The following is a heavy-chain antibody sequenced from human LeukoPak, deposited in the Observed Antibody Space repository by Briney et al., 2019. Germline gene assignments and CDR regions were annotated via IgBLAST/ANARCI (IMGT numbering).Heavy chain of an antibody. Sequence: GGSLRLSCAASGFTFSDYHMTWIRQAPGKGLEWVSYISNSDDSINYADSVSGRFTTSRDNAKSSVYLQMNSLRVEDTAVYYCARAPAVYFFYIDVWGEGTTVTVSS. V-gene: IGHV3-11*04. CDR2: ISNSDDSI. CDR3: ARAPAVYFFYIDV. J-gene: IGHJ6*03. CDR1: GFTFSDYH.